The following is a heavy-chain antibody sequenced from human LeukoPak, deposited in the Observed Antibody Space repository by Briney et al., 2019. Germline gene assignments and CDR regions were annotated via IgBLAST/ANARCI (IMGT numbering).Heavy chain of an antibody. Sequence: GGSLRLSCAASGFTFSTYAMSWVRQAPGKGLEWVSAISDSGGSTYYADSVKGRFTLSRDNSKNTLYLQMNSLRVEDTAVYYSARFSASYYKYFDYWGQGTLATVSS. V-gene: IGHV3-23*01. CDR2: ISDSGGST. D-gene: IGHD3-10*01. J-gene: IGHJ4*02. CDR3: ARFSASYYKYFDY. CDR1: GFTFSTYA.